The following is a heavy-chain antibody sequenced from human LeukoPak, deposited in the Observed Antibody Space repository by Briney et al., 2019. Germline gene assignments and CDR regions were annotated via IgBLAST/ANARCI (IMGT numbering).Heavy chain of an antibody. V-gene: IGHV4-59*01. CDR1: GGSISSYY. CDR2: IYYGGST. CDR3: ARGTRIAAADTYYFDY. J-gene: IGHJ4*02. D-gene: IGHD6-13*01. Sequence: SETLSLTCTVSGGSISSYYWSWIRQPPGKGLEWIGSIYYGGSTNYNPPLRSRVTISLDTSKNQFSLKLSSVTAADTAVYYCARGTRIAAADTYYFDYWGQGTLVTVSS.